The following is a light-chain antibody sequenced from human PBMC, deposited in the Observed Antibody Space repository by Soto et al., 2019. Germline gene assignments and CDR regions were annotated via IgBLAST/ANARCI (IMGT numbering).Light chain of an antibody. V-gene: IGKV1-5*03. CDR1: QSIIRW. CDR3: QQYATFPRT. Sequence: DIQMTQSPSTLSASVGDRITITCRASQSIIRWLAWYQQKPGKAPKLLMYRASTLESGVPSRFSGSGSGTEFTRTISSLQPDDFATYHWQQYATFPRTVGQGTKVDTK. J-gene: IGKJ1*01. CDR2: RAS.